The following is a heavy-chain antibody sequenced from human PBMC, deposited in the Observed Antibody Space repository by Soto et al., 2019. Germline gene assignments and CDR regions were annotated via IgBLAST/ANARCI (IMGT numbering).Heavy chain of an antibody. D-gene: IGHD2-15*01. V-gene: IGHV3-23*01. CDR3: AKDYRCSGGSCYCDY. J-gene: IGHJ4*02. Sequence: GGSLRLSCAASGFTFTTYAMTWVRQAPGKGLEWVSAISGSGGSTYYADSVKGRITISRDNSKNTLYLQMNSLRAEDTAVYYCAKDYRCSGGSCYCDYWGQGTLVTVSS. CDR1: GFTFTTYA. CDR2: ISGSGGST.